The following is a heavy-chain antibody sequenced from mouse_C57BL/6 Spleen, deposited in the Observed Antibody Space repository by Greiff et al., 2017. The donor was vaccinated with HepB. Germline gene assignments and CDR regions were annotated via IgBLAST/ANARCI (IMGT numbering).Heavy chain of an antibody. V-gene: IGHV1-69*01. CDR1: GYTFTSYW. Sequence: QVQLQQPGAELVMPGASVKLSCKASGYTFTSYWMHWVKQRPGQGLEWIGEIDPSDSYTNYNQKFKGKSTLTVDKSSSTAYMQLSSLTSEDSAVYYCARSIYYDYARRDYWGQGTTLTVSS. J-gene: IGHJ2*01. CDR2: IDPSDSYT. D-gene: IGHD2-4*01. CDR3: ARSIYYDYARRDY.